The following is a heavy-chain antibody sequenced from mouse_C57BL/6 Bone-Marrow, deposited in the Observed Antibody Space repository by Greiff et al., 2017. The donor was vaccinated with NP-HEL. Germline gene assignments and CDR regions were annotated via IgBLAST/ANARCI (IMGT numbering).Heavy chain of an antibody. CDR2: ISDGGSYT. V-gene: IGHV5-4*01. CDR3: ARDLRWLLRGFDY. CDR1: GFTFSSYA. Sequence: EVQGVESGGGLVKPGGSLKLSCAASGFTFSSYAMSWVRQTPEKRLEWVATISDGGSYTYYPDNVKGRFTISRDNAKNNLYLQMSHLKSEDTAMYYCARDLRWLLRGFDYWGQGTTLTVSS. D-gene: IGHD2-3*01. J-gene: IGHJ2*01.